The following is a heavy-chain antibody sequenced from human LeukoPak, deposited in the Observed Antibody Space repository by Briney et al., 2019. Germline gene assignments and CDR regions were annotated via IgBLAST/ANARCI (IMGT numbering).Heavy chain of an antibody. CDR3: ARESYSGSYFDY. Sequence: SETLSLTCTVSGGSISSYYWSWIRQPPGKGLEWIGYIYYSGSTNYNPSLKSRVTISVDTSKNQFSLKLSSVTAADTAVYYCARESYSGSYFDYWGQGTLVTVSS. CDR2: IYYSGST. D-gene: IGHD1-26*01. J-gene: IGHJ4*02. CDR1: GGSISSYY. V-gene: IGHV4-59*01.